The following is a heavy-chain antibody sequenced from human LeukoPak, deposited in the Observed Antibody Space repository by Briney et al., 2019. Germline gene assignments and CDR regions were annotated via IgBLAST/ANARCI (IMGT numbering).Heavy chain of an antibody. CDR3: AKTQWELLLGSFDY. CDR2: ISSSSSYI. J-gene: IGHJ4*02. D-gene: IGHD1-26*01. Sequence: GGSLRLSCAASGFTFSSYSMNWVRQAPGKGLEWVSSISSSSSYIYYADSVKGRFTISRDNAKNTLYLQMNSLRAEDTAVYYCAKTQWELLLGSFDYWGQGTLVTVSS. CDR1: GFTFSSYS. V-gene: IGHV3-21*04.